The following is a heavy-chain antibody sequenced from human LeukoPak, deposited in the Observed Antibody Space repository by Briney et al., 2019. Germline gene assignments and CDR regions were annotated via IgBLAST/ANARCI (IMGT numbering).Heavy chain of an antibody. CDR2: IYHSGSA. CDR1: GGSISSGGYS. D-gene: IGHD4-23*01. CDR3: ARAGDGGNGLDPDEYYFDY. J-gene: IGHJ4*02. Sequence: SETLSLTCAVSGGSISSGGYSWSWIRQPPGKGLEWIGYIYHSGSAYYNPSLKSRVTISVDRSKNQFSLKLSSVTAADTAVYYCARAGDGGNGLDPDEYYFDYWGQGTLVTVSS. V-gene: IGHV4-30-2*01.